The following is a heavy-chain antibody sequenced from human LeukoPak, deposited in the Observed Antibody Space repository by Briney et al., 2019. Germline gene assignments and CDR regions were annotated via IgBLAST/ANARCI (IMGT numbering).Heavy chain of an antibody. CDR3: ARVGQYYYDSSGYYYFDY. CDR2: INPNSGGT. CDR1: GYTFTGYY. Sequence: ASVKVSCKASGYTFTGYYMHWVRQAPGQGLEWMGWINPNSGGTNYAQKFQGRVTMTRDTSISTAYMELSRLRSDDTAVYYCARVGQYYYDSSGYYYFDYWGQGTLVTVSS. D-gene: IGHD3-22*01. J-gene: IGHJ4*02. V-gene: IGHV1-2*02.